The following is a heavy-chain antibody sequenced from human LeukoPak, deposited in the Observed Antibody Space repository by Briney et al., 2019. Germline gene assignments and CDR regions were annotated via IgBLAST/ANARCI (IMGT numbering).Heavy chain of an antibody. V-gene: IGHV4-4*09. D-gene: IGHD1-7*01. J-gene: IGHJ2*01. CDR3: ARHSFANYPFDL. CDR1: GGSIGSDF. CDR2: IYTSGST. Sequence: TASETLSLTCSVSGGSIGSDFWSWIRQPPGRGLEWIGDIYTSGSTNYNPSLKSRVTISVDTSKNQFSLKLSSVTAADTAVYYCARHSFANYPFDLWGRGTLVTVSS.